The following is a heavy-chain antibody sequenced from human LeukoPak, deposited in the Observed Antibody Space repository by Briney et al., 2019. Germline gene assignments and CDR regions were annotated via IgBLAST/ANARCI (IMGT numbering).Heavy chain of an antibody. CDR2: IYYTGGT. D-gene: IGHD2-15*01. J-gene: IGHJ3*02. CDR1: GGSISSSNW. CDR3: ARDRCTGGSCAAFDI. Sequence: SGTLSLTCAVSGGSISSSNWWSWVRQPPGKGLEWIGYIYYTGGTNYNPSLKSRVTISVDASKNQFSLKLSSVTAADTAVYYCARDRCTGGSCAAFDIWGQGTVVTVSS. V-gene: IGHV4-4*02.